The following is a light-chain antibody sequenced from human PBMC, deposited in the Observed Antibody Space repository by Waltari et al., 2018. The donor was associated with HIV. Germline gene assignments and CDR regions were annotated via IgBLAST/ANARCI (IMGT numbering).Light chain of an antibody. CDR1: SSNLGAGFD. J-gene: IGLJ2*01. Sequence: QSVLTQPPSVSGAPGQRVSISCTGSSSNLGAGFDAQWYQQLPGAAPRLLIYENKHRPPGVPGRCSGSRSGTSASLAITGLQADDEADYYCQSFDSGLTAVVFGGGTKLTVL. CDR2: ENK. CDR3: QSFDSGLTAVV. V-gene: IGLV1-40*01.